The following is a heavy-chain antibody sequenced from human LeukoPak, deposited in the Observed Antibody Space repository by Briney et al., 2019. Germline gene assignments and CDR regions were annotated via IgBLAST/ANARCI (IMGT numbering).Heavy chain of an antibody. CDR1: GGSIRSSYYY. D-gene: IGHD3-22*01. CDR2: IYDSGST. Sequence: SETLSLTCTVSGGSIRSSYYYWGWIRQPPGKGLEWIGSIYDSGSTYYNPSLKSRVTISVDTSKNQFSLKLSSVTAADTAVYYCARHLYDSSGYYYRTFDYWGQGTLVTVSS. CDR3: ARHLYDSSGYYYRTFDY. V-gene: IGHV4-39*01. J-gene: IGHJ4*02.